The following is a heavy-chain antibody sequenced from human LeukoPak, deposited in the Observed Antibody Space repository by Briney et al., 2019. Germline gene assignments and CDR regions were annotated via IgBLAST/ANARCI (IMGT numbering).Heavy chain of an antibody. CDR3: ARDGAENWGRGYSWFDP. V-gene: IGHV1-69*05. J-gene: IGHJ5*02. Sequence: SVKVSCKASGGTCISYAISWVRQAHGQGLAWMGGIIPTFGTANYAQKFQGRVTITTDESTSTAYMELSSLRSEDTAVYYCARDGAENWGRGYSWFDPWGQGTLVTVSS. CDR2: IIPTFGTA. D-gene: IGHD7-27*01. CDR1: GGTCISYA.